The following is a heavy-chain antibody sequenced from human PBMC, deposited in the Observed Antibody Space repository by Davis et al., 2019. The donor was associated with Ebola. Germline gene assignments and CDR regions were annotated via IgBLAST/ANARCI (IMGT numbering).Heavy chain of an antibody. CDR1: GFTFSSYT. CDR3: ARGGYCSGGSLYYYYGMDV. Sequence: PGGSLRLSCAASGFTFSSYTMNWVRQAPGRGLEWVSSISSSSSTIYYADSVKGRFTISRDNAKNSLYLQMNSLRAEDTAVYYCARGGYCSGGSLYYYYGMDVWGKGTTVTVSS. J-gene: IGHJ6*04. D-gene: IGHD2-15*01. V-gene: IGHV3-48*01. CDR2: ISSSSSTI.